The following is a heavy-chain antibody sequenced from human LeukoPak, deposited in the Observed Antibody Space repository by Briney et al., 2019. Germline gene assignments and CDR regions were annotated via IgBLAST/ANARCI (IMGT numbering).Heavy chain of an antibody. D-gene: IGHD1-7*01. CDR2: INPSGGST. J-gene: IGHJ4*02. CDR1: GYTFTSYY. V-gene: IGHV1-46*01. Sequence: ASVKVSCEASGYTFTSYYMHWVRQAPGQGLEWMGIINPSGGSTSYAQEFQGRVTMTRDMSTSTVYMELSSLRSEDTAVYYCAREAAGTLTNDYWGQGTLVTVSS. CDR3: AREAAGTLTNDY.